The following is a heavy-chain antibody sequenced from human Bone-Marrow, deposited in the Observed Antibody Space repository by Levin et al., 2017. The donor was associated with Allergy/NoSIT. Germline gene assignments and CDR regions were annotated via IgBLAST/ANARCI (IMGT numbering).Heavy chain of an antibody. V-gene: IGHV3-49*04. CDR2: IRSKAYGGTT. CDR1: GFTFGDYA. J-gene: IGHJ5*02. Sequence: GESLKISCTASGFTFGDYAMSWVRQAPGKGLEWVGFIRSKAYGGTTEYAASVKGRFTISRDDSKSIAYLQMNSLKTEDTAVYYCTRVRSGWFDPWGQGTLVTVSS. D-gene: IGHD3-10*01. CDR3: TRVRSGWFDP.